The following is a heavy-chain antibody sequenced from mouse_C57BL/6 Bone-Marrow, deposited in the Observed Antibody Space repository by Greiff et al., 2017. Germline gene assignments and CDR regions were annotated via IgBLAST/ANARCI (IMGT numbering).Heavy chain of an antibody. J-gene: IGHJ4*01. CDR1: GFSLTSYG. CDR2: IWRGGST. D-gene: IGHD2-3*01. Sequence: QVQLKESGPGLVQPSQSLSITCTVSGFSLTSYGVHWVRPSPGKGLEWLALIWRGGSTDYNAAFMSRLSITKDNSKSQVFFKMNSLLADDTAIYYGAKGRWLLPYYYAMDYWGQGTSVTVSS. V-gene: IGHV2-5*01. CDR3: AKGRWLLPYYYAMDY.